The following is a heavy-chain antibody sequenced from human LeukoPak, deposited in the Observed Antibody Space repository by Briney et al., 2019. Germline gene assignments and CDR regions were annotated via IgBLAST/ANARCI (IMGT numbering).Heavy chain of an antibody. CDR2: IKSKTDGGTT. D-gene: IGHD3-3*02. J-gene: IGHJ4*02. CDR3: TPHFWSGLDYFDY. V-gene: IGHV3-15*01. Sequence: KPGGSLRLSCAASGFTFTNAWMSWVRQAPGKGLEWVGRIKSKTDGGTTDYAAPVKGRFTISRDDSKNTPYLQMNSLKTEDTAVYYCTPHFWSGLDYFDYWGQGTLVTVSS. CDR1: GFTFTNAW.